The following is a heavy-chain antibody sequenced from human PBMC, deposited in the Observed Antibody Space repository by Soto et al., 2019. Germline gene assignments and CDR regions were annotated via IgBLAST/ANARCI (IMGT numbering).Heavy chain of an antibody. CDR1: GGSFSAYS. CDR3: ARDDTAFYYYYMDD. Sequence: SETLSLTCAVYGGSFSAYSWTWIRQPPGKGLEWIGEINHSGSTNYNPSLKSRVTLSVDTSKNQFSLNLRAVTAADTAVYYCARDDTAFYYYYMDDCVKGSMVTVSS. D-gene: IGHD3-22*01. CDR2: INHSGST. J-gene: IGHJ6*03. V-gene: IGHV4-34*01.